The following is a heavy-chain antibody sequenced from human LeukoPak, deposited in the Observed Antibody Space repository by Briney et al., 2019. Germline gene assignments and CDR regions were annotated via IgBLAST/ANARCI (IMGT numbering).Heavy chain of an antibody. CDR1: GASVSSGNYF. J-gene: IGHJ5*02. V-gene: IGHV4-61*02. D-gene: IGHD2-8*01. CDR2: LSTRGNT. Sequence: SETLSLTCSVSGASVSSGNYFWTWIRQPTGKGLEWIGRLSTRGNTNYNPSLESRVTISGDTSKNQFSLQLRSATAADTAVYYRTRALCINGVCEWFDPWGQGTLVTVSS. CDR3: TRALCINGVCEWFDP.